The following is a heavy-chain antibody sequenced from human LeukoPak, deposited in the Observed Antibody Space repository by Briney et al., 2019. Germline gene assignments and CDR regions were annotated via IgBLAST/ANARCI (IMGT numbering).Heavy chain of an antibody. V-gene: IGHV1-69*04. J-gene: IGHJ6*02. CDR1: GGTFSSYT. Sequence: GASVKVSCKASGGTFSSYTISWVRQAPGQGLEWMGRIIPILGIANYAQKFQGRVTITADKSTSRAYMELSSLRSEDTAVYYCARDAGFRSPRHYYYGMDVWGQGTTVTVSS. CDR3: ARDAGFRSPRHYYYGMDV. CDR2: IIPILGIA.